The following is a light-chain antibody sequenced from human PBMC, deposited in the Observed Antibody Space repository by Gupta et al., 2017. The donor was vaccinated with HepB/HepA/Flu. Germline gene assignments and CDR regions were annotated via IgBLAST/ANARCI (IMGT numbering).Light chain of an antibody. Sequence: DIQMTPSPSSLSASVGDRVTITCRASPTITTYLNWYQHKPGKAPQLLIYAASILQSGIPSRFSGSGSGTDFTLTISELQPADFATYYCQQTDSTPRTFGQGTNVEIK. V-gene: IGKV1-39*01. J-gene: IGKJ1*01. CDR2: AAS. CDR3: QQTDSTPRT. CDR1: PTITTY.